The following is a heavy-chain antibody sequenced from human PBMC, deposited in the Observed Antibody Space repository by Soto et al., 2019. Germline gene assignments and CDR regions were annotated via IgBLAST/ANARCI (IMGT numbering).Heavy chain of an antibody. V-gene: IGHV1-18*01. J-gene: IGHJ6*02. CDR2: ISAYNGNT. D-gene: IGHD6-19*01. CDR1: GYTFTSYG. Sequence: ASVKVSCKASGYTFTSYGISWVRQAPGQGLEWMGWISAYNGNTNYAQKFQGRVTMTRDTSTSTVYMELSSLRSEDTAVYYCASSGFSSGGYGMDVWGQGTTVTVSS. CDR3: ASSGFSSGGYGMDV.